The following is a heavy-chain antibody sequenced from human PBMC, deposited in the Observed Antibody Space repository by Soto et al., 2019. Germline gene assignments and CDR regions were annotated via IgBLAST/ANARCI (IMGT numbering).Heavy chain of an antibody. V-gene: IGHV3-64D*08. D-gene: IGHD4-17*01. J-gene: IGHJ6*03. CDR3: AKGGDYGDYGIYMDV. CDR2: ISRDGRNT. CDR1: GFTFSSYP. Sequence: EVQLVESGGKWVQPGGSLRLSCSASGFTFSSYPLHWVRQAPGKGLEYVSTISRDGRNTYFVDSVKGRFTISRDNSENSLYLHTSSLRVEDTAVYYCAKGGDYGDYGIYMDVWGKGTTVTVSS.